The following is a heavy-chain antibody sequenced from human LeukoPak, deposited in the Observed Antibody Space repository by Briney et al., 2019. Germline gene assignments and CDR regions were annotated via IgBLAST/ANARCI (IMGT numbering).Heavy chain of an antibody. D-gene: IGHD3-22*01. Sequence: PSETLSLTCTVSGGSISSSSYYWGWIRQPPGKGLEWIGSFYYNGSTYYNPSLKSRITIYVDTSENQFSLKLSSVTAADTAVYYCARHRTGRHSGYSFDYWGQGTLVTVSS. CDR3: ARHRTGRHSGYSFDY. CDR2: FYYNGST. CDR1: GGSISSSSYY. V-gene: IGHV4-39*01. J-gene: IGHJ4*02.